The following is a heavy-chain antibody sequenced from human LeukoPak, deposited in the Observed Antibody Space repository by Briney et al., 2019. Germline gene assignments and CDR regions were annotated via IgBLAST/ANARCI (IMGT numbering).Heavy chain of an antibody. Sequence: SETLSLTCTVSGGSISTSSYYWSWIRQPPGRGLEWIGYIYYNGSTDYNPSLKSRVTISLDTSKKQFSLKLSSVTAADTAVYYCARDLSASGNFRSYWYFDLWGRGTLVTVSS. CDR2: IYYNGST. CDR1: GGSISTSSYY. J-gene: IGHJ2*01. D-gene: IGHD3-10*01. CDR3: ARDLSASGNFRSYWYFDL. V-gene: IGHV4-61*01.